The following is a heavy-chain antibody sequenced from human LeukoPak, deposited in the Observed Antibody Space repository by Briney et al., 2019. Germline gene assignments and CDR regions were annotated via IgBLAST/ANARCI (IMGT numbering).Heavy chain of an antibody. D-gene: IGHD3-22*01. CDR2: ISGSGGST. V-gene: IGHV3-23*01. CDR3: ATSVGGYYYDSSGYHDY. J-gene: IGHJ4*02. Sequence: PGGSLRLSCAASGFTFSSCAMSWVRQAPGKGLEWVSAISGSGGSTYYADSVKGRFTISRDNSKNTLYLQMNSLRAEDTAVYYCATSVGGYYYDSSGYHDYWGQGTLVTVSS. CDR1: GFTFSSCA.